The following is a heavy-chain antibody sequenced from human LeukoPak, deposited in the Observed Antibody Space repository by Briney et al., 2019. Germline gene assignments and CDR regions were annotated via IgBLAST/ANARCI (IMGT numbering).Heavy chain of an antibody. J-gene: IGHJ4*02. CDR1: GGSLTNYY. Sequence: SETPSLTCSVSGGSLTNYYWSWIRQSPDKGLEWIGYIFYSGSTNYNPSLNSRVTISLDTSKNQFSLKLSSVTAADTAAYYCARVTKPRGYSYGYYFDYWGQGTLVTVSS. V-gene: IGHV4-59*01. D-gene: IGHD5-18*01. CDR2: IFYSGST. CDR3: ARVTKPRGYSYGYYFDY.